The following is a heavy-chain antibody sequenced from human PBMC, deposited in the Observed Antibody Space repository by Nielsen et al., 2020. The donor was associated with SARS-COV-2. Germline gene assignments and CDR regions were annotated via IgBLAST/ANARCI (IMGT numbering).Heavy chain of an antibody. CDR2: ISSSSSTI. V-gene: IGHV3-48*02. Sequence: SCAASGFTFSSYAMSWVRQAPGKGLEWVSYISSSSSTIYYADSVKGRFTISRDNAKNSLYLQMNSLRDEDTAVYYCARVDYYGSGSYYSSYYYGMDVWGQGTTVTVSS. D-gene: IGHD3-10*01. J-gene: IGHJ6*02. CDR3: ARVDYYGSGSYYSSYYYGMDV. CDR1: GFTFSSYA.